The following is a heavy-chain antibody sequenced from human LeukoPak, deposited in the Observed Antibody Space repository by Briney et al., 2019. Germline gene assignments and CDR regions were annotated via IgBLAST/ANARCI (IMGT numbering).Heavy chain of an antibody. CDR2: ISASGGSR. CDR3: AKDPAGPLNWFDP. J-gene: IGHJ5*02. Sequence: PGKSLRLSCAASGFTFSNYAMNWVRQAPGKGLEWVSAISASGGSRFYTDSVKGRFTISRDNSKNTLYLQMNSLRAEDTAVYYCAKDPAGPLNWFDPWGQGTLVTVSS. CDR1: GFTFSNYA. V-gene: IGHV3-23*01.